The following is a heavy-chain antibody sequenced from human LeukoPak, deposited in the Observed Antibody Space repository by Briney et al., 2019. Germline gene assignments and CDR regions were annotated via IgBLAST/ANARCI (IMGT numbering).Heavy chain of an antibody. Sequence: GGSLRLSCVASGFTFNSYVMSWVRQAPGKRLEWVSSIGVTGSVTYYADSVKGRFTISRDNSKNTLFVQMNGLRAEDTAVYYCAKDGLLVGANHWGQGTLVTVSS. CDR3: AKDGLLVGANH. V-gene: IGHV3-23*01. D-gene: IGHD1-26*01. CDR1: GFTFNSYV. J-gene: IGHJ4*02. CDR2: IGVTGSVT.